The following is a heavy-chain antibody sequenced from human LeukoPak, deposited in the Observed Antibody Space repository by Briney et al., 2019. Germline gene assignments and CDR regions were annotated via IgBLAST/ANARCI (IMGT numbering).Heavy chain of an antibody. CDR3: ARTVRGVNKEYYYYYYMDV. CDR2: MNPNSGNT. D-gene: IGHD3-10*01. Sequence: GASVKVSCKASGYTFTSYDINWVRQATGQGLEWMGWMNPNSGNTGYAQKFQGRVTMTRNTSISTAYMELSSLRSEDTAVYYCARTVRGVNKEYYYYYYMDVWGKGTTVTVSS. J-gene: IGHJ6*03. CDR1: GYTFTSYD. V-gene: IGHV1-8*01.